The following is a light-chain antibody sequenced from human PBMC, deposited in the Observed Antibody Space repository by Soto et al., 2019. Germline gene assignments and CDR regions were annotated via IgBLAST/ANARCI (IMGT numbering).Light chain of an antibody. Sequence: QSALTQPASVSGAPGQSITISCTGGSSDVGGYNYVSWYQHNPGKAPKLLIYDVSNRPSGVSNRFSGSKSGNKASLTISGLQAEDEADYYCNSYTSSGTVVFGGGTKLTVL. V-gene: IGLV2-14*03. CDR2: DVS. CDR1: SSDVGGYNY. CDR3: NSYTSSGTVV. J-gene: IGLJ3*02.